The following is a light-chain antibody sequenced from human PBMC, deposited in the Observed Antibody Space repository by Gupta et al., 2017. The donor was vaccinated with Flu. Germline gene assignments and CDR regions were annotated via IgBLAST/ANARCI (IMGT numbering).Light chain of an antibody. CDR2: KSN. V-gene: IGLV1-47*01. CDR1: NSNTGLNY. J-gene: IGLJ2*01. Sequence: HSVLTQPPSTSGTPWQRLALSCSGGNSNTGLNYVYWYQQHPGAAPKLIIYKSNQRPSGVPDRFSGSKSGTSASLAISGLRSEEEAEDYCATWDDSLSAVVFGGGTKLTVL. CDR3: ATWDDSLSAVV.